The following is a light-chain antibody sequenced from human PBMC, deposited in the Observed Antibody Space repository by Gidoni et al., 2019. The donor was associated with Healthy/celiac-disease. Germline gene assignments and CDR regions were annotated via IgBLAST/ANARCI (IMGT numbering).Light chain of an antibody. V-gene: IGKV1-27*01. Sequence: DIKMTQSPSSLSASVGDRVTINCRASQGISHYLAWYQQKPVKVPKLLIYAASTLQSGVPSRFSVSGSGTDFTLTISSLQPEDVATYYCQYYNSAPGGLTFGGGTKVEIK. CDR2: AAS. J-gene: IGKJ4*01. CDR3: QYYNSAPGGLT. CDR1: QGISHY.